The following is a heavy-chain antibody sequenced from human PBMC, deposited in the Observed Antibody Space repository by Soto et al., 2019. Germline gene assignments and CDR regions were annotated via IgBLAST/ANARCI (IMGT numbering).Heavy chain of an antibody. V-gene: IGHV3-33*01. Sequence: QVQLVESGGGVVQPGRSLRLSCAASGFTFSSYGMHWVRQAPGKGLEWVAVIWYDGSNKYYADSVKGRFTISRDNSKNTLYLQMNSLRAEDTAVYYCARSNTPHYYYYGMDVWGQGTTVTVSS. CDR2: IWYDGSNK. CDR3: ARSNTPHYYYYGMDV. J-gene: IGHJ6*02. CDR1: GFTFSSYG.